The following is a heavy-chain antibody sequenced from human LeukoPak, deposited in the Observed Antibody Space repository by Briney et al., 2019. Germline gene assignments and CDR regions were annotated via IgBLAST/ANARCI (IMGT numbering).Heavy chain of an antibody. Sequence: GSLRLSCAASGFTFSDYYMSWIRQAPGKGLEWVSYISSSGSTIYYADSVKGRFTISRDNAKNTLYLQMNSLRAEDTAVYYCAKGEGYCSGGNCYIDYWGQGILVTVSS. CDR2: ISSSGSTI. V-gene: IGHV3-11*04. CDR3: AKGEGYCSGGNCYIDY. D-gene: IGHD2-15*01. J-gene: IGHJ4*02. CDR1: GFTFSDYY.